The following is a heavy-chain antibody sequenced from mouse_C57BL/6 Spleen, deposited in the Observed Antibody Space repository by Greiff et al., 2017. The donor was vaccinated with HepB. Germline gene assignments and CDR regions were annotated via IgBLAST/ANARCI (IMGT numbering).Heavy chain of an antibody. J-gene: IGHJ1*03. CDR1: GYTFTSYW. D-gene: IGHD2-4*01. CDR3: ANYDYAWYFDV. Sequence: QVHVKQPGAELVKPGASVKMSCKASGYTFTSYWITWVKQRPGQGLEWIGDIYPGSGSTNYNEKFKSKATLTVDTSSSTAYMQLSSLTSEDSAVYYCANYDYAWYFDVWGTGTTVTVSS. V-gene: IGHV1-55*01. CDR2: IYPGSGST.